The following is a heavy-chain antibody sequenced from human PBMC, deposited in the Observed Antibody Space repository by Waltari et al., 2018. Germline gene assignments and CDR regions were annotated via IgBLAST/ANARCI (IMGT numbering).Heavy chain of an antibody. V-gene: IGHV3-74*01. Sequence: EGQLVESGGDLVQTGGSLRLSCAASALTFSTYWMHWVRQAPGKGLVWVARINPDGRTTTYADSVRGRFSISRDNAKNTLYLQMNSLTVEDTAVYFCARSMNYGPDYWGRGTLVTVSS. J-gene: IGHJ4*02. CDR1: ALTFSTYW. D-gene: IGHD3-10*01. CDR2: INPDGRTT. CDR3: ARSMNYGPDY.